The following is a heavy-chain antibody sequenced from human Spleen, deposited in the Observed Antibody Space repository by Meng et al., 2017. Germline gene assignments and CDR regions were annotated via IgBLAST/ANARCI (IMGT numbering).Heavy chain of an antibody. J-gene: IGHJ4*02. CDR1: GFTFGDYA. CDR2: IRSKAYGGTT. Sequence: GGSLRLSCTASGFTFGDYAMSWFRQAPGKGLGWVGFIRSKAYGGTTEYAASVKGRFTISRDDSKSIAYLQMNSLKTEDTAVYYCTRDASDSSGYYFDYWGQGTLVTVSS. V-gene: IGHV3-49*03. D-gene: IGHD3-22*01. CDR3: TRDASDSSGYYFDY.